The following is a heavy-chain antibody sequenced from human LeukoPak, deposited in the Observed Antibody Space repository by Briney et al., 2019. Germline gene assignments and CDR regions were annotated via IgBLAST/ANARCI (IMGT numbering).Heavy chain of an antibody. CDR3: ARSFIVVVPAAIRPAGFDP. D-gene: IGHD2-2*01. V-gene: IGHV4-34*01. CDR2: INHSGST. CDR1: GGSFSGYY. J-gene: IGHJ5*02. Sequence: SETLSLTCAVYGGSFSGYYWSWIRQPPGKGLEWIGEINHSGSTNYNPSLKSRVTISVDTSKNQFSLKLSSVTAADTAVYYCARSFIVVVPAAIRPAGFDPWGQGTLVTVSS.